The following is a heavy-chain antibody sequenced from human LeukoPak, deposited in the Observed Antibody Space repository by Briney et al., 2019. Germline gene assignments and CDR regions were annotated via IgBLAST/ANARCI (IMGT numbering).Heavy chain of an antibody. D-gene: IGHD6-13*01. CDR3: ARDRIAAAAPSFDY. CDR2: ISSSSSYI. CDR1: GFTFCSYS. Sequence: PGGSLRLSCAASGFTFCSYSMNWVRQAPGKGLEWVSSISSSSSYIYYADSVKGRFTISRDNAKNSLYLQMNSLRAEDTAVYYCARDRIAAAAPSFDYWGQGTLVTVSS. V-gene: IGHV3-21*01. J-gene: IGHJ4*02.